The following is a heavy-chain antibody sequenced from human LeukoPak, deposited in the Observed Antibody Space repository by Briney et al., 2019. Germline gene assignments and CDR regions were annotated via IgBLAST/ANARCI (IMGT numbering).Heavy chain of an antibody. J-gene: IGHJ4*02. CDR1: GFTVSSNY. D-gene: IGHD3-10*01. V-gene: IGHV3-66*01. Sequence: GGSLRLSCAASGFTVSSNYMSWVRQAPGRGLEWVSVIYSGGSTYYADSVKGRFTISRDNSKNTLFLQMNSLRAGDTAVYYCARGTVTMVDYWGQGTLATVSS. CDR2: IYSGGST. CDR3: ARGTVTMVDY.